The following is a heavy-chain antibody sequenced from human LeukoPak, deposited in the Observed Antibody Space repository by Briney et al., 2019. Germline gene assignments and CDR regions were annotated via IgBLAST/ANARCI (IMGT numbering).Heavy chain of an antibody. CDR2: IYYSGST. J-gene: IGHJ5*02. CDR1: GGSISSSSYY. D-gene: IGHD3-9*01. V-gene: IGHV4-39*07. Sequence: SETLSLTCTVSGGSISSSSYYWGWIRQPPGKGLEWIGSIYYSGSTYYNPSLKSRVTISVDTSKNQFSLRLSSVTAADTAVYYCARWDPDYDILTGYYTRGWFDPWGQGTLVTVSS. CDR3: ARWDPDYDILTGYYTRGWFDP.